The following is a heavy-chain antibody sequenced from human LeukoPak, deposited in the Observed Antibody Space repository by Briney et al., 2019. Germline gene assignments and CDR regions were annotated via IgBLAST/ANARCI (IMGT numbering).Heavy chain of an antibody. J-gene: IGHJ3*02. CDR1: GFTFSSYG. V-gene: IGHV3-30*02. D-gene: IGHD2-8*01. Sequence: GGSLRLSCAASGFTFSSYGMHWVRQAPGKGLEWVAFIRYDGSNKYYADSVKGRFTISRDNAKNSLYLQMNSLRAEDMALYYCAMEMLGPRGSYGDHGAFDIWGQGTMVTVSS. CDR3: AMEMLGPRGSYGDHGAFDI. CDR2: IRYDGSNK.